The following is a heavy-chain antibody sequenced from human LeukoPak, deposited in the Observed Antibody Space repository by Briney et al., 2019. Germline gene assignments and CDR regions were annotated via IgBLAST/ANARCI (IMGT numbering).Heavy chain of an antibody. J-gene: IGHJ4*02. Sequence: GESLSLSCVVYGFTFSNAWMSWIRQPPGKGLEWVGRIKPKTDGDRTDYAAPVEGRSTISRDAPTNTKWRRMDTVKTEATAVHYCVWEPARFRYWRQATQATVSS. CDR1: GFTFSNAW. D-gene: IGHD1-26*01. V-gene: IGHV3-15*01. CDR3: VWEPARFRY. CDR2: IKPKTDGDRT.